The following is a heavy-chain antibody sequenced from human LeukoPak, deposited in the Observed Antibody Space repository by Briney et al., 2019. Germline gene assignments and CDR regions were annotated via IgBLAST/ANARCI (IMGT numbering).Heavy chain of an antibody. D-gene: IGHD2-2*01. CDR1: GFTFSDYY. J-gene: IGHJ5*01. V-gene: IGHV3-11*04. CDR2: ISSSGSTI. Sequence: PGGSLRLSCAASGFTFSDYYMSWIRQAPGKGLEWVSYISSSGSTIYYADSVKGRFTISRDHAKNSVYLQMNSLRAEDTAVYYCTRWACAGTSCYVLDSWGQGTPVTVSS. CDR3: TRWACAGTSCYVLDS.